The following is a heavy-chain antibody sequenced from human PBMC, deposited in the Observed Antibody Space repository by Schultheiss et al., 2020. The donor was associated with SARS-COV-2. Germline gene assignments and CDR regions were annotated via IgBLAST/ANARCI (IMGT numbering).Heavy chain of an antibody. J-gene: IGHJ4*02. CDR3: AKDSLGVGATPLGFFDY. CDR1: GFTFSSYA. CDR2: ISGSGGST. Sequence: GGSLRLSCAASGFTFSSYAMSWVRQAAGKGLEWVSAISGSGGSTYYADSVKGRFTISRDNSKNTLYLQMNSLRAEDTAVYYCAKDSLGVGATPLGFFDYWGQGTLVTVSS. D-gene: IGHD1-26*01. V-gene: IGHV3-23*01.